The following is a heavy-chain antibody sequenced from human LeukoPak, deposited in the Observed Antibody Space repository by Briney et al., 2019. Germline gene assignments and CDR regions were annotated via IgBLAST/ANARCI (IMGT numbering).Heavy chain of an antibody. V-gene: IGHV4-34*01. CDR2: INHSGSA. J-gene: IGHJ4*02. CDR1: RGSFSGYY. Sequence: SGALSLTCAVYRGSFSGYYWSWIRQPPGKGGEWVGEINHSGSANYNPSLNSRVTISVDTSKNQLSLKLSSLPAADTAVYYCPSGASALWFGITRDFDYWGQGTLVTVSS. CDR3: PSGASALWFGITRDFDY. D-gene: IGHD3-10*01.